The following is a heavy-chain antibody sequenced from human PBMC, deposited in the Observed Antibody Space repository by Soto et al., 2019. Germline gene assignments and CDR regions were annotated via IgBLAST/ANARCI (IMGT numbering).Heavy chain of an antibody. V-gene: IGHV3-74*01. CDR1: GFTYDYYW. D-gene: IGHD1-26*01. CDR3: ARGDRGAFDL. CDR2: IHSDGTST. Sequence: EVQLVESGGGLVQPGESLRLSCAASGFTYDYYWMHWVRQAPGKGLVWVSRIHSDGTSTTYADSVKGRFTISRDNVKNTLYLQMNSLRVEDRAVYYCARGDRGAFDLWGQGTVVTVSS. J-gene: IGHJ3*01.